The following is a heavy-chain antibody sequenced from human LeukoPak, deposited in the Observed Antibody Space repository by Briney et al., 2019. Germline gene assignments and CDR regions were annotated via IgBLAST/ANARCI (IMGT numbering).Heavy chain of an antibody. CDR2: ISSSSSYI. CDR3: ARDSTYYYDSSGYPPDY. V-gene: IGHV3-21*01. J-gene: IGHJ4*02. Sequence: GGSLRLSCAASGFTFSSYSMNWVRQAPGKGLEWVSSISSSSSYIYYADSVKGRFTISRVNAKNSLYLQMNSLRAEDTAVDYCARDSTYYYDSSGYPPDYWGQGILVTVSS. D-gene: IGHD3-22*01. CDR1: GFTFSSYS.